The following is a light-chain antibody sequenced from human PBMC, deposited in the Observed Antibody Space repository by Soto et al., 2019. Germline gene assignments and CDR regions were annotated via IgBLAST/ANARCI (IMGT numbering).Light chain of an antibody. CDR1: QRVSSY. Sequence: EIVLTQSPATLSLSPGERATLSCRASQRVSSYLAWYQQKPGQAPRLLIYDASNRATGIPARFSGSGSGTDFTLTISSLEPEDFAVYYCQQRSNWPPYTVAQETNLEIK. CDR2: DAS. J-gene: IGKJ2*01. CDR3: QQRSNWPPYT. V-gene: IGKV3-11*01.